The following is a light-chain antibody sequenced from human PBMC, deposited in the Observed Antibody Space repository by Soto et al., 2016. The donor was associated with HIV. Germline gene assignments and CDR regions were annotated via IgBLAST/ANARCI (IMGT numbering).Light chain of an antibody. CDR2: DDS. Sequence: SYVLTQPPSVSVAPGKTATISCGGGNIGSKSVHWYYQKPGQAPVLVVYDDSDRPSGIPERFSGSSLGGTATLTISRVEAGDEADYYCQVWDSGSDHYVFGTGTRVTVL. J-gene: IGLJ1*01. CDR3: QVWDSGSDHYV. V-gene: IGLV3-21*03. CDR1: NIGSKS.